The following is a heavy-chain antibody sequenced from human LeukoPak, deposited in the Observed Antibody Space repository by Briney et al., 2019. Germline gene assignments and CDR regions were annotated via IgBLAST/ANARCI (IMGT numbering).Heavy chain of an antibody. Sequence: SVKVSCKASGYTFTGYYMHWVRQAPGQGLEWMGGIIPIFGTANYAQKFQGRVTITADKSTGTAYMELSSLRSEDTAVYYCARVGRDSSGYYLYYFDYWGQGTLVTVSS. V-gene: IGHV1-69*06. CDR2: IIPIFGTA. CDR1: GYTFTGYY. D-gene: IGHD3-22*01. CDR3: ARVGRDSSGYYLYYFDY. J-gene: IGHJ4*02.